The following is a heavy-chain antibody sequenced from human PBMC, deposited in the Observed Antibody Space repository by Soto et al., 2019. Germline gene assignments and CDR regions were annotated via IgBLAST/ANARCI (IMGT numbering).Heavy chain of an antibody. Sequence: SETLSLTCAVSGDSISSSKWWSWVRQPPGKGLEWIGEIYHSGSTNLNPSLKSRVIISVDKSTSTAYIELSSLRSEDTAVYYCAREHSSSWRFDYWGQGTLVTVSS. CDR1: GDSISSSKW. CDR3: AREHSSSWRFDY. D-gene: IGHD6-13*01. J-gene: IGHJ4*02. V-gene: IGHV4-4*02. CDR2: IYHSGST.